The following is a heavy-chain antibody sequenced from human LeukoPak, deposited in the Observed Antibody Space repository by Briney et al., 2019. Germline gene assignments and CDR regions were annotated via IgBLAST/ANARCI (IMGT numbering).Heavy chain of an antibody. CDR3: ARDSALVGATISPVDY. CDR2: INPSGGST. J-gene: IGHJ4*02. CDR1: GYTFTSYY. V-gene: IGHV1-46*01. D-gene: IGHD1-26*01. Sequence: ASAKVSCKASGYTFTSYYMHWVRQAPGQGLEWMAIINPSGGSTSYAQKFQGRVTMTRDTSTSTVYMELSSLRSEDTAVYYCARDSALVGATISPVDYWGQGTLVTVSS.